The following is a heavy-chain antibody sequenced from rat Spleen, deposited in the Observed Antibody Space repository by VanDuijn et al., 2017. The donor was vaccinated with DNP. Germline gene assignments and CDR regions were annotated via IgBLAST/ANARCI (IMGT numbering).Heavy chain of an antibody. V-gene: IGHV4-2*01. Sequence: EVKLVESGGGLVQPGRSLKLSCAASRFNFNDHWMGCVRQAPGKGLEWIAQINKDISTINYNPSLKDKLTSSKDNAQNTLDLQMSKLGSEDTAIYFCTKGPNYGGYSDYFDYWGQGVMVTVSS. CDR1: RFNFNDHW. CDR2: INKDISTI. D-gene: IGHD1-11*01. CDR3: TKGPNYGGYSDYFDY. J-gene: IGHJ2*01.